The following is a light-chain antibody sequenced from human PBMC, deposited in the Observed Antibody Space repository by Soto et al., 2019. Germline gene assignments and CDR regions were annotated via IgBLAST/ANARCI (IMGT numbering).Light chain of an antibody. V-gene: IGKV1-6*01. Sequence: AIQMTQSPSSLSASVGDRVTITCRASQGIRNDLGWYQQKPGKAPKLLIYAASSLQSGVPSRFSGSGSGTDFTLTISGLQPEDIATYYCQQYDNLPLTFGGGTKVDIK. J-gene: IGKJ4*01. CDR3: QQYDNLPLT. CDR1: QGIRND. CDR2: AAS.